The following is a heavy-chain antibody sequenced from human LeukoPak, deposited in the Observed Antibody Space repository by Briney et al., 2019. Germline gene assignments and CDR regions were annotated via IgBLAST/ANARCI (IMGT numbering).Heavy chain of an antibody. V-gene: IGHV4-39*07. CDR1: GGSISSSSYY. CDR3: ARDLRGKDWFDP. J-gene: IGHJ5*02. CDR2: IYYSGST. D-gene: IGHD1-14*01. Sequence: SETLSLTCTASGGSISSSSYYWGWIRQPPGKGLEWIGSIYYSGSTYYNPSLKSRVTISVDTSKNQFSLKLSSVTAADTAVYYCARDLRGKDWFDPWGQGTLATVSS.